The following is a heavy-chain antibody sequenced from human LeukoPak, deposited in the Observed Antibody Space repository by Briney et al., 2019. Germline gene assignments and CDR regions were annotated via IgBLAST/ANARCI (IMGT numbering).Heavy chain of an antibody. V-gene: IGHV3-30*18. D-gene: IGHD6-19*01. CDR1: GFTFSSYG. CDR2: ISYDGSNK. Sequence: GGSLRLSCAASGFTFSSYGMHWVRQAPGKGLEWVAVISYDGSNKYYADSVKGRFTIFRDNSKNTLYLQMNSLRAEDTAVYYCAKELSGWYFDYWGQGTLVTVSS. CDR3: AKELSGWYFDY. J-gene: IGHJ4*02.